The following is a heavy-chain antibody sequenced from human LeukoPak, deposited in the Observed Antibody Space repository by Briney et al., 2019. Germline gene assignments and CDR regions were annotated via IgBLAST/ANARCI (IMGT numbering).Heavy chain of an antibody. J-gene: IGHJ3*02. V-gene: IGHV3-30*02. D-gene: IGHD5-18*01. CDR1: GFTFSSYG. CDR2: IRYDGSNK. Sequence: GGSLRLSCAASGFTFSSYGMHWVRQAPGKGLEWVTFIRYDGSNKYYADSVKGRFTISRDNSKNTLNLHMNSLRAEDTAVYYCAKALPPNSYGHHDAFDIWGQGTMVTVSS. CDR3: AKALPPNSYGHHDAFDI.